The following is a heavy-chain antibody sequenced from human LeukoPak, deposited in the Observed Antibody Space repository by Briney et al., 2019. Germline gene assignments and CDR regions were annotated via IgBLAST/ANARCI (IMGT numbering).Heavy chain of an antibody. J-gene: IGHJ4*02. V-gene: IGHV1-2*02. CDR3: ARALPVPYSSSSNPGFDY. Sequence: ASVKVSCKPSGYTFTDYSMHWVRQAPGHGLEWMGWINPNTGDTDFAQKFQGKVTMTRDTSISTAYMELSRLRSDDTAVYYCARALPVPYSSSSNPGFDYWGQGTLVTVSS. D-gene: IGHD6-6*01. CDR2: INPNTGDT. CDR1: GYTFTDYS.